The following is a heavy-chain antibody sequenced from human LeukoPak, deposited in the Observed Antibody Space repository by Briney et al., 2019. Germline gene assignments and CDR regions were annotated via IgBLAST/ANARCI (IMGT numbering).Heavy chain of an antibody. CDR2: ISNHGSIT. Sequence: GGSLRLSCAPSGFTFLTYDMHWARQAPGKGLEWVAGISNHGSITVYTDSVRGRFTISRDNSRSTLYLEMNSLSIDDTAVYYCARDPHSGPPEYFDYWGQGTRVTVSS. CDR1: GFTFLTYD. J-gene: IGHJ4*02. CDR3: ARDPHSGPPEYFDY. V-gene: IGHV3-30-3*01. D-gene: IGHD1-14*01.